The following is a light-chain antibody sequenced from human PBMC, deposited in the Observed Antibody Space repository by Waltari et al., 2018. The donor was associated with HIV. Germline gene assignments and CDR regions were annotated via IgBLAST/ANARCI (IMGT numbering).Light chain of an antibody. Sequence: QSVLTQPPSVSGAPGQRVTISCTGGSSHIGAGYDVIWYQRLPGTASKLLIFATITRPSGVPGRFSGSSSGTSASLAITGLQAEDEADYYCQSYDSSLTMVFGGGTKVTVL. J-gene: IGLJ2*01. CDR2: ATI. V-gene: IGLV1-40*01. CDR3: QSYDSSLTMV. CDR1: SSHIGAGYD.